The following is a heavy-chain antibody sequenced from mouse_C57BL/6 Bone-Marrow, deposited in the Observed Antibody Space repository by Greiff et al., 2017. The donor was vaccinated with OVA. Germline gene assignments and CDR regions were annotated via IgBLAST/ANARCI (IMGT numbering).Heavy chain of an antibody. D-gene: IGHD4-1*01. Sequence: EVMLVESGGGLVQPGGSMKLSCAASGFTFSDAWMDWVRQSPEKGLEWVAEIRNKANNHATYYAESVKGRFTISRDDSKSSVYLQMNSLRAEDTGSYYCTRGNWGGPFDYWGQGTTLTVSS. J-gene: IGHJ2*01. CDR3: TRGNWGGPFDY. V-gene: IGHV6-6*01. CDR2: IRNKANNHAT. CDR1: GFTFSDAW.